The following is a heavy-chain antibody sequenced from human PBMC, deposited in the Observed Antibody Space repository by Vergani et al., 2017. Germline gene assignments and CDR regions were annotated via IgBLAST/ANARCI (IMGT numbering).Heavy chain of an antibody. CDR1: GFRFDDYG. CDR2: IQFDGSNQ. Sequence: VQLVESGGNVVRPGGSLRLSREVSGFRFDDYGMSWVRQGPGKGLEFVAFIQFDGSNQYYADSVKGRFTLSRDFSKNTLYLQMNSLRTDDTATYYCAKHFRGWGIDYWGQGTQVIVSS. V-gene: IGHV3-30*02. J-gene: IGHJ4*02. D-gene: IGHD3-16*01. CDR3: AKHFRGWGIDY.